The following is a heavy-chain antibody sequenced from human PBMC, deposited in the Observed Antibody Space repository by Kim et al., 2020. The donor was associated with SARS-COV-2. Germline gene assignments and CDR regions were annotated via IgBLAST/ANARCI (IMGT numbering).Heavy chain of an antibody. J-gene: IGHJ6*02. V-gene: IGHV1-69*13. Sequence: SVKVSCKASGGTFSDYAFNWVRQAPGQGLEWMGGITPMFGTANYAQRFQGRVTITADESTTTAYMELKSLRSDDTAIYYCAREVVLVTHAIGGIDGDSDYFAMDIWGRGTTVTVSS. D-gene: IGHD2-2*01. CDR1: GGTFSDYA. CDR3: AREVVLVTHAIGGIDGDSDYFAMDI. CDR2: ITPMFGTA.